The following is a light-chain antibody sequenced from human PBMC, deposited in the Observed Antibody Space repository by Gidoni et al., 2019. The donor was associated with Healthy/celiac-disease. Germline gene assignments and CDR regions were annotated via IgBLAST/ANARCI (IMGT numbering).Light chain of an antibody. CDR2: AAS. CDR3: QKYNSAPPIT. V-gene: IGKV1-27*01. Sequence: DIQMTQSPSSLSASVGDRVTITCRGSQGISNYLAWYQQKPGKVPKLLIYAASTLQSGVPSRFSGSGSGTDFTLTISSLQPEDVATYYCQKYNSAPPITFXQXTRLEIK. CDR1: QGISNY. J-gene: IGKJ5*01.